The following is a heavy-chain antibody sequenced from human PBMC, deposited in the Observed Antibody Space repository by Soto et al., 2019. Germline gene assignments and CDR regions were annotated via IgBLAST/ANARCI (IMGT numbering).Heavy chain of an antibody. CDR1: GFIFRTYW. Sequence: EVQLVESGGGFVQPGGSLRLSCAASGFIFRTYWMQWVRQVPGKALVWVSRINNDGSSTDYADSVKGRFTISRDNAKDTLYLQMNSLRVEDTAVYYCAMGTMDVWGKGTTVTVSS. V-gene: IGHV3-74*02. J-gene: IGHJ6*04. CDR2: INNDGSST. D-gene: IGHD7-27*01. CDR3: AMGTMDV.